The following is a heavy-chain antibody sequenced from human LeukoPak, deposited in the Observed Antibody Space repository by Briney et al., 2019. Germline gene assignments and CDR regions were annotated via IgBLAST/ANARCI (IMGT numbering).Heavy chain of an antibody. CDR2: IYYSGST. D-gene: IGHD5-24*01. J-gene: IGHJ4*02. CDR3: ARGHSSTYGQNYDY. CDR1: GCSISGYY. V-gene: IGHV4-59*01. Sequence: AETLSLTCTVSGCSISGYYLSWIRQPPGKGLEWIWYIYYSGSTNYNPSLKSRVTKSVDTSKSQYSLKLTSVTAADSAVYYCARGHSSTYGQNYDYWGQGTLVTVCS.